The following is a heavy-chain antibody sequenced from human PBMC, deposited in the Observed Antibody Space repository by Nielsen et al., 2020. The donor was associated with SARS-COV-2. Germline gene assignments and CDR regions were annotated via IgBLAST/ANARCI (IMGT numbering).Heavy chain of an antibody. CDR2: ISYDGSNK. D-gene: IGHD2-2*01. J-gene: IGHJ3*02. CDR3: ARETNFRPSAGAVCSSTSCFAETYDAFDI. CDR1: GFTFSSYA. Sequence: GESLKISCAASGFTFSSYAMHWVRQAPGKGLEWVAVISYDGSNKYYADSVKGRFTISRDNSKNTLYLQMNSLRAEDTVVYYCARETNFRPSAGAVCSSTSCFAETYDAFDIWGQGTMVTVSS. V-gene: IGHV3-30*04.